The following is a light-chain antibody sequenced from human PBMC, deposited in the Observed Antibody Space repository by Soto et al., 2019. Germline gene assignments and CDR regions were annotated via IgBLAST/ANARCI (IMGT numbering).Light chain of an antibody. J-gene: IGLJ3*02. CDR1: NIDSRT. CDR3: QAYDYSLTASV. V-gene: IGLV3-21*02. CDR2: DNS. Sequence: SYELTQPPSVSVAPGQTATISCGENNIDSRTVHWYQQKPGQAPLLVVYDNSFRPSGIPNRFSGSKSGTSASLAITGLQAEDEADYYCQAYDYSLTASVFGGGTKVTVL.